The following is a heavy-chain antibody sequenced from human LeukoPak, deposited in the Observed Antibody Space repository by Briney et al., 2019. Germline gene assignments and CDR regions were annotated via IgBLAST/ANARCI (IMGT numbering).Heavy chain of an antibody. V-gene: IGHV4-30-4*08. CDR1: GGSISSGDYY. J-gene: IGHJ4*02. Sequence: SQTLSLTCTVSGGSISSGDYYWSWIRQPPGKGLEWIGYIYYSGSTYYNPSLKSRVTISVDTSKNQFSLKLSSAAAAERAGYYSARLPDYYDSSGYIDYWWQGNLVTVSP. CDR2: IYYSGST. D-gene: IGHD3-22*01. CDR3: ARLPDYYDSSGYIDY.